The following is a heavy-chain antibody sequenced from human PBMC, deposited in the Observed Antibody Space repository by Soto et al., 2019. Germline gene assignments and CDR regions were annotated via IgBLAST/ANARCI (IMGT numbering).Heavy chain of an antibody. CDR3: ASVSGSYYSGMDV. V-gene: IGHV5-51*01. CDR1: GYSFTSYW. Sequence: HGESLKISCKGSGYSFTSYWIGWVRQMPGKGLEWMGIIYPGDSDTRYSPSFQGQVTISVDKSISTAYLQWSSLKASDTAIYYCASVSGSYYSGMDVWGQGTTVTVSS. D-gene: IGHD1-26*01. J-gene: IGHJ6*02. CDR2: IYPGDSDT.